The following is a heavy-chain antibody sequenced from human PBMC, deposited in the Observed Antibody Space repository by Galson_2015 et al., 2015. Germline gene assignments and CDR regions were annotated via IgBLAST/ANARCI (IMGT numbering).Heavy chain of an antibody. V-gene: IGHV3-53*01. CDR1: GFTVSSNY. CDR3: ARASHLLDYYDSSGYGFDP. Sequence: SLRLSCAASGFTVSSNYMSWVRQAPGKGLEWVSVIYSGGSTYYADSVKGRFTISRDNSKNTLYLQMNSLRAEDTAVYYCARASHLLDYYDSSGYGFDPWGQGTLVTVSS. D-gene: IGHD3-22*01. J-gene: IGHJ5*02. CDR2: IYSGGST.